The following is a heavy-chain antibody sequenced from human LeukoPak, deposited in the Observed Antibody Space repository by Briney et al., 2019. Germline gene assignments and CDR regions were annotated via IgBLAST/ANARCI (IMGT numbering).Heavy chain of an antibody. CDR3: ARGSINVWSGYYGSSLFDY. D-gene: IGHD3-3*01. Sequence: GASVKVSCKASGYTFTGYYMHWVRQAPGQGLEWMGWINPNSGGTNYAQKFQGWVTMTRDTSISTAYMELSRLRSDDTAVYYCARGSINVWSGYYGSSLFDYWGQGTLVTVSS. J-gene: IGHJ4*02. CDR2: INPNSGGT. V-gene: IGHV1-2*04. CDR1: GYTFTGYY.